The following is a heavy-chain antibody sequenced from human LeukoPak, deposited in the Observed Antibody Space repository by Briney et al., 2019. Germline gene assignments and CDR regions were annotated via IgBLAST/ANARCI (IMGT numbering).Heavy chain of an antibody. Sequence: GGSLRLSCAASGFIFSSYAMNWVRQAPGKGLEWVSALSGNGVKTYYVDAVKGRFTISRDNSKNTLYLQMNSLRAEDTAVYYYAKDDGSYGFDHWGQGTLVTVSS. CDR1: GFIFSSYA. CDR2: LSGNGVKT. J-gene: IGHJ5*02. V-gene: IGHV3-23*01. CDR3: AKDDGSYGFDH. D-gene: IGHD5-18*01.